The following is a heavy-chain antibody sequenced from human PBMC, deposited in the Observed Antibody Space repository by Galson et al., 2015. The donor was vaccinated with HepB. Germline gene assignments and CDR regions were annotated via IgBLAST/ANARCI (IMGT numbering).Heavy chain of an antibody. D-gene: IGHD3-9*01. Sequence: SLRLSCAASGFTFSSYAMHWVRQAPGKGLEWVAVISYDGSNKYYADSVKGRFTISRDNSKNTLYLQMNSLRAEDTAVYYCARGSYDILTGYPDYYYYGMDVWCQGTTVTVSS. J-gene: IGHJ6*02. CDR1: GFTFSSYA. CDR3: ARGSYDILTGYPDYYYYGMDV. CDR2: ISYDGSNK. V-gene: IGHV3-30*04.